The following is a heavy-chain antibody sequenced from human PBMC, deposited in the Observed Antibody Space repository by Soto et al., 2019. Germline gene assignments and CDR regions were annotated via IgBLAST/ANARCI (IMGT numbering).Heavy chain of an antibody. CDR1: GGTFSSYA. V-gene: IGHV1-69*06. CDR3: ARDESKRRETDYYYGMDV. Sequence: ASVKVSCKASGGTFSSYAISWVRQAPGQGLEWMGGIIPIFGTANYAQKFQGRVTITADKSTSTAYMELSSLRSEDTAVYYCARDESKRRETDYYYGMDVWGQGTTVTVSS. D-gene: IGHD4-4*01. J-gene: IGHJ6*02. CDR2: IIPIFGTA.